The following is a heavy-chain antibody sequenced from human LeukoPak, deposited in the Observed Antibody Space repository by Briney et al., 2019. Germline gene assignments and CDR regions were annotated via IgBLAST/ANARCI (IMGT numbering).Heavy chain of an antibody. CDR3: ARGVLDYDSSGYYAEYYFDY. CDR2: ISTYNDDR. J-gene: IGHJ4*02. Sequence: RASVKVSCKASGYTFTTYAIHWVRQAPGQRLEWMGWISTYNDDRKYSPKFQGRVTITRDTSASTAYMELSSLRSEDTAVYYCARGVLDYDSSGYYAEYYFDYWGQGTLVTVSS. CDR1: GYTFTTYA. D-gene: IGHD3-22*01. V-gene: IGHV1-3*04.